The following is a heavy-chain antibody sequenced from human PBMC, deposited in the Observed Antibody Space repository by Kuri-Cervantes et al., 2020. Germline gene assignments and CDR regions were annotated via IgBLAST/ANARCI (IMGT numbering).Heavy chain of an antibody. CDR3: ARPGVAATPFDY. CDR1: GGTFSSYA. D-gene: IGHD2-15*01. V-gene: IGHV1-69*13. CDR2: IIPIFGTA. J-gene: IGHJ4*02. Sequence: SVKVSCKASGGTFSSYAISWVRQAPGQGLEWMGGIIPIFGTANYAQKFQSRVTITADESTSTAYMELSSLRSEDTAVYYCARPGVAATPFDYWGQGTLVTVSS.